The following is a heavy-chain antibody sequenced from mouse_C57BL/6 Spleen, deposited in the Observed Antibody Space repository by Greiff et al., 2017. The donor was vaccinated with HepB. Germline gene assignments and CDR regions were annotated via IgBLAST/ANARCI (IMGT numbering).Heavy chain of an antibody. Sequence: QVQLQQSGPELVKPGASVKISCKASGYAFSSSWMNWVKQRPGKGLEWIGRIYPGDGDTNYNGKFKGKATLTADKSSSTAYMQLSSLTSEDSAVYFCARFGGYSNYEGYYAMDYWGQGTSVTVSS. J-gene: IGHJ4*01. CDR2: IYPGDGDT. D-gene: IGHD2-5*01. CDR3: ARFGGYSNYEGYYAMDY. CDR1: GYAFSSSW. V-gene: IGHV1-82*01.